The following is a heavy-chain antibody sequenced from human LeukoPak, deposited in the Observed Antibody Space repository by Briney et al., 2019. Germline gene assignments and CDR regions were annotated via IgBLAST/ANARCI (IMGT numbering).Heavy chain of an antibody. J-gene: IGHJ5*02. CDR3: ARDGSYFIEGNWFDP. CDR1: GYTFIGYY. CDR2: INPNSGGT. D-gene: IGHD1-26*01. V-gene: IGHV1-2*02. Sequence: ASVKVSCKASGYTFIGYYMHWVRQAPGQGLEWMGWINPNSGGTNYTQKFQGRVTMTRDTSISTAYMELSRLRSDDTAVYYCARDGSYFIEGNWFDPWGQGTLITVSS.